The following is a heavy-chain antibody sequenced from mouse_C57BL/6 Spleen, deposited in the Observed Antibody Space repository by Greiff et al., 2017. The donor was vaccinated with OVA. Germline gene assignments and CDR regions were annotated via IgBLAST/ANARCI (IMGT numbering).Heavy chain of an antibody. CDR2: INPSNGGT. D-gene: IGHD1-1*01. V-gene: IGHV1-53*01. J-gene: IGHJ4*01. CDR1: GYTFTSYW. CDR3: ASEITTVVAGVDY. Sequence: VQLQQSGTELVKPGASVKLSCKASGYTFTSYWMHWVKQRPGQGLEWIGNINPSNGGTNYNEKFKSKATLTVDKSSSTAYMQLSSLTSEDSAVYYCASEITTVVAGVDYWGQGTSVTVSS.